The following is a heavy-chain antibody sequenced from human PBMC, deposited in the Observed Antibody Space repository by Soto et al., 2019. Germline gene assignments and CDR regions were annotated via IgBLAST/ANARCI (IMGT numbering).Heavy chain of an antibody. D-gene: IGHD4-17*01. J-gene: IGHJ4*02. Sequence: GVSLGLSCAASGFTFSSYAMHWVRQAPGKGLEWVAVISYDGSNKYYADSVKGRFTISRDNTKNTLFLQMNSLRAEDTAVYYCAKERATTTAFDYWGQGALVTVSS. CDR2: ISYDGSNK. CDR3: AKERATTTAFDY. V-gene: IGHV3-30-3*01. CDR1: GFTFSSYA.